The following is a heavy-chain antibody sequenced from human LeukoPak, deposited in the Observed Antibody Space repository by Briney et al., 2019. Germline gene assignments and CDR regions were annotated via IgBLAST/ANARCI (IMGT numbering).Heavy chain of an antibody. CDR3: ARGGAIWFGELLSNYYFDY. CDR2: IIPIFGTA. CDR1: GGTFSSYA. D-gene: IGHD3-10*01. Sequence: VKVSCKASGGTFSSYAISWVRQAPGQGLEWMGGIIPIFGTANYAQKFQGRVTITADKSTSTAYMELSSLRSEDTAVYYCARGGAIWFGELLSNYYFDYWGQGTLVTVSS. J-gene: IGHJ4*02. V-gene: IGHV1-69*06.